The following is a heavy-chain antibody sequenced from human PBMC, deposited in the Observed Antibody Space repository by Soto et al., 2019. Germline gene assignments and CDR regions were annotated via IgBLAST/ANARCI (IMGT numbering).Heavy chain of an antibody. J-gene: IGHJ3*02. Sequence: GGSLRLSCAASGFTFSSYSMNWVRQAPGKGLEWVSSISSSSSYIYYADSVKGRFTISRDNAKNSLYLQMNSLRAEDTAVYYCASEDTDMVTNAFDTRGDGPMVTVS. CDR1: GFTFSSYS. CDR3: ASEDTDMVTNAFDT. D-gene: IGHD5-18*01. CDR2: ISSSSSYI. V-gene: IGHV3-21*01.